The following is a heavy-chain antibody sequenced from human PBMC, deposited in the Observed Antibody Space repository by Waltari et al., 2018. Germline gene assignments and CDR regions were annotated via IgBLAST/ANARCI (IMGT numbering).Heavy chain of an antibody. CDR3: ARIECLGSEAAGCYFDY. V-gene: IGHV4-38-2*01. D-gene: IGHD3-3*01. CDR2: IYHSGST. J-gene: IGHJ4*02. CDR1: GYSISSGYY. Sequence: QVQLQESGPGLVKPSETLSLTCAVSGYSISSGYYWGWIRQPPGKGLEWIGSIYHSGSTYKNPSLKSRVTISVDTSKNQFSLKLSSVTAADTAVYYCARIECLGSEAAGCYFDYWGQGTLVTVSS.